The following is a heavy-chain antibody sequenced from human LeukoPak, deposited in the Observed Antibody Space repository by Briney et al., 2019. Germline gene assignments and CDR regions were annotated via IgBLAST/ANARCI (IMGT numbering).Heavy chain of an antibody. Sequence: SVKVSCKASGGTFSSYAISWVRQAPGQGLEWMGGIIPIFGTANYAQKFQGRVTITADESTSTAYMELSSLRSEDTAVYYCARGTDCSSTSCTVFYGMDVWGQGTTVTVSS. J-gene: IGHJ6*02. D-gene: IGHD2-2*01. CDR3: ARGTDCSSTSCTVFYGMDV. V-gene: IGHV1-69*01. CDR2: IIPIFGTA. CDR1: GGTFSSYA.